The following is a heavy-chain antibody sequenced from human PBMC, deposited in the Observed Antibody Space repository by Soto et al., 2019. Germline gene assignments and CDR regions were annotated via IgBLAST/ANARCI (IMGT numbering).Heavy chain of an antibody. CDR2: IYQSGDT. J-gene: IGHJ4*02. CDR1: GGSITSNNW. V-gene: IGHV4-4*02. Sequence: QVQLQASGPRLVKPSGTLSLTCTVSGGSITSNNWWTWVRQPPGKGLEWIGEIYQSGDTNYKSSLESRVAISVDKSKNQISLRLNSVTAADTAVYYCARETYSNYGGWIDFWAQGALVTFSS. D-gene: IGHD4-4*01. CDR3: ARETYSNYGGWIDF.